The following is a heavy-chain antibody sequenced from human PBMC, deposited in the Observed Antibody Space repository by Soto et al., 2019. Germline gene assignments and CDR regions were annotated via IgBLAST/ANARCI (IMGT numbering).Heavy chain of an antibody. V-gene: IGHV3-9*01. CDR2: ISWNSDNI. CDR3: RKGNSTSCFSPVDY. Sequence: EVQLVESGGGLVQPGRSLRLSCAASAFTFDHYAMHWVRQAPGKGLEWVSCISWNSDNIFYADSVKGRFTISRDSAKNSLYVQMNSLRPEDTAFYYCRKGNSTSCFSPVDYWGQGTRVTVSA. CDR1: AFTFDHYA. D-gene: IGHD2-2*01. J-gene: IGHJ4*02.